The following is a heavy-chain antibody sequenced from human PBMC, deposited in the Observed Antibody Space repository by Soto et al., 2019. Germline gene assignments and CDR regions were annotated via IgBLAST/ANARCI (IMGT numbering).Heavy chain of an antibody. CDR3: TKDFKGQWQARDGFDT. Sequence: GGSLRLSCAVSGFTFSSYAMSWVRQVPGKGLEWVSGISNSGGSTYYAESVKGRFTISRDNSKNTLYLQMNSLTTEDTALYYCTKDFKGQWQARDGFDTWGQGTMVTVSS. D-gene: IGHD6-19*01. CDR2: ISNSGGST. J-gene: IGHJ3*02. CDR1: GFTFSSYA. V-gene: IGHV3-23*01.